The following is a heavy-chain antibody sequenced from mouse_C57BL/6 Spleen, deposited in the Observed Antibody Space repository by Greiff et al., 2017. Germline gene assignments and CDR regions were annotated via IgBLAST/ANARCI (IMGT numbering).Heavy chain of an antibody. J-gene: IGHJ2*01. CDR2: ISYDGSN. Sequence: EVQLQESGPGLVKPSQSLSLTCSVTGYSITSGYYWNWIRQFPGNKLEWMGYISYDGSNNYNPSLKNRISITRDTSKNQFFLKLNSVTTEDTATYYCARVYNGYYVIDYWGQGTTLTVSS. V-gene: IGHV3-6*01. CDR3: ARVYNGYYVIDY. D-gene: IGHD2-3*01. CDR1: GYSITSGYY.